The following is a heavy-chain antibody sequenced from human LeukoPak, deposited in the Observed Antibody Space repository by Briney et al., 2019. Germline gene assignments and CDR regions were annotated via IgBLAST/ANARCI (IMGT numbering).Heavy chain of an antibody. J-gene: IGHJ6*03. CDR3: ARLRVVPAAISYYYYMDV. D-gene: IGHD2-2*02. CDR1: GYTFTSYA. CDR2: IIPVSGTT. Sequence: ASVKVSCKASGYTFTSYAMNWVRQAPGQGPEWMGGIIPVSGTTNNAHKFQGRVTITADESTNTAYMELSSLRSDDTALYYCARLRVVPAAISYYYYMDVWGKGTTVTVSS. V-gene: IGHV1-69*13.